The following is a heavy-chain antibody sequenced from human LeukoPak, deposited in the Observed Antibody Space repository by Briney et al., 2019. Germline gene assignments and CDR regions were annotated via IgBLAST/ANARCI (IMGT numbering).Heavy chain of an antibody. Sequence: GGSLRLSCAASGCSFSDYAMDWVRQAPGKGLEWVSAIGSNSAYIFYADSVEGRFTISRDNAKSSVSLQMNSLRDDDTAVYYCARIFRYQLIDYYALDVWGQGTTVTVSS. V-gene: IGHV3-21*01. CDR1: GCSFSDYA. J-gene: IGHJ6*02. CDR2: IGSNSAYI. D-gene: IGHD2-2*01. CDR3: ARIFRYQLIDYYALDV.